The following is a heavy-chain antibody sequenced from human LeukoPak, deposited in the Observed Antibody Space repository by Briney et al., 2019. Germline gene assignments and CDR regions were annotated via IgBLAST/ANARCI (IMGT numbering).Heavy chain of an antibody. Sequence: SETLSLTCTVSGGSISSYYWSWIRQPPGKGLEWIGTIFNSGSTYYKPSLKSRVTISVDTSKNQFSLKLSSVTAADTAVYYCARVRTSTSYDAFNIWGQGTMVTVSS. D-gene: IGHD2-2*01. CDR2: IFNSGST. CDR3: ARVRTSTSYDAFNI. V-gene: IGHV4-39*07. J-gene: IGHJ3*02. CDR1: GGSISSYY.